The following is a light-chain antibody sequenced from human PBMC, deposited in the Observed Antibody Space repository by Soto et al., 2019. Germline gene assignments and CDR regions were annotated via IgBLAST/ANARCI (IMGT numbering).Light chain of an antibody. J-gene: IGLJ1*01. V-gene: IGLV2-14*01. CDR3: SAYTSSSTWV. CDR1: SSDVGGYNY. CDR2: DVS. Sequence: QSALTQPASVSGSPGQSITISCTGTSSDVGGYNYVSWYQQHPCKAPKLMIYDVSNRPSGVPSRLSGFKSGNTAFLTSSGLQAEDEAGYYCSAYTSSSTWVFGTGTKLTVL.